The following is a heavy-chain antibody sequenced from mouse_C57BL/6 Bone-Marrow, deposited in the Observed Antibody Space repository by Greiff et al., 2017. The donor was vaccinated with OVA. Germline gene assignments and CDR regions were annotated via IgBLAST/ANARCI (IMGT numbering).Heavy chain of an antibody. D-gene: IGHD1-1*01. CDR3: ARVPFTTVVPFDY. Sequence: TFTADTSSNTAYMQLSSLTTEDSAIYYCARVPFTTVVPFDYWGQGTTLTVSS. J-gene: IGHJ2*01. V-gene: IGHV1-9*01.